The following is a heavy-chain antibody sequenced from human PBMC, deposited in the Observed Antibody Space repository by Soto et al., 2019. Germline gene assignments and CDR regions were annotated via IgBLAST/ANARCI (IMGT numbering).Heavy chain of an antibody. Sequence: SETLSLTCAVYGGSFSAYHWSWIRQPPGKGLEWIAEINHGSTNYNPSLKSRVTISEDTSKNQISLKLSSVTAADTAVYYCARGPNYSDSVAYWGQGTLVTVSS. D-gene: IGHD3-9*01. V-gene: IGHV4-34*01. J-gene: IGHJ4*02. CDR2: INHGST. CDR3: ARGPNYSDSVAY. CDR1: GGSFSAYH.